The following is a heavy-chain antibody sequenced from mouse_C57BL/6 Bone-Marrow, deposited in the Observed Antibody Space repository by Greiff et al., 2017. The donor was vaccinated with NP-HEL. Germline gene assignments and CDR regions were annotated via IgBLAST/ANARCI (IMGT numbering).Heavy chain of an antibody. V-gene: IGHV1-81*01. CDR1: GYTFTSYG. Sequence: QVQLQQSGAELARPGASVKLSCKASGYTFTSYGISWVKQRTGQGLEWIGEIYPRSGNTYYNEKFKGKATLTAAKSSSTAYMELRSLTSEDSAVYFCARGVEDYAMDDWGQGTSVTVSS. CDR3: ARGVEDYAMDD. J-gene: IGHJ4*01. D-gene: IGHD1-1*02. CDR2: IYPRSGNT.